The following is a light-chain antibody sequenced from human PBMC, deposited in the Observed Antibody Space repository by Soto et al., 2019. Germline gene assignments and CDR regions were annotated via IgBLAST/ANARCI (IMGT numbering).Light chain of an antibody. CDR3: MQALQTPLT. V-gene: IGKV2-28*01. Sequence: DIVMTQSPLSLPVTPGEAASISCRSSQSLLHSNGYNYLDWYLQKPGQSPQLLIFLRSNRASGVPDRFSGSGSGTDFTLKISRVEAEDVGVYYCMQALQTPLTFGGGNKVEIK. CDR1: QSLLHSNGYNY. CDR2: LRS. J-gene: IGKJ4*01.